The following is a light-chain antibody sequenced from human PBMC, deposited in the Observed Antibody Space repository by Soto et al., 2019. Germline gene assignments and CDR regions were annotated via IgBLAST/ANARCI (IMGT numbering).Light chain of an antibody. CDR3: QHYDSLPIT. Sequence: EIVLTQSPGTLSLSPGERSTLSCMAIQSVSSSYLAWYQQKPGKPPRLLIYGASSRATGIPERFSGSGSGTDFTLTISRLEPEDFEVFYCQHYDSLPITFGQGTRLEIK. CDR1: QSVSSSY. V-gene: IGKV3-20*01. CDR2: GAS. J-gene: IGKJ5*01.